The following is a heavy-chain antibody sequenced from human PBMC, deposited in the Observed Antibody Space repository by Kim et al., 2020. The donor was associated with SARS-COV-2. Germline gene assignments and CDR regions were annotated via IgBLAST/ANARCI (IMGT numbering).Heavy chain of an antibody. Sequence: SETLSLTCTVSGGSISSYYWSWIRQPAGKGLEWIGRISTSGSTNYNPSLKSRVTMSVDTSKNQLSLKLSAVTAADTAVYYCARTPRPMIELFPDYYYYY. J-gene: IGHJ6*03. CDR2: ISTSGST. CDR3: ARTPRPMIELFPDYYYYY. D-gene: IGHD3-10*01. CDR1: GGSISSYY. V-gene: IGHV4-4*07.